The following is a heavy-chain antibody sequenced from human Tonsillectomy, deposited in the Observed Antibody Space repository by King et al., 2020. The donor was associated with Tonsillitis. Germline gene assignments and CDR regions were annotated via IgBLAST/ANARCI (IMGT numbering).Heavy chain of an antibody. CDR1: GGSISSGGYY. D-gene: IGHD3-3*01. V-gene: IGHV4-31*01. CDR2: IYYSGST. CDR3: ARVTDTYYDFWSGYSGNYYFDY. Sequence: QLQESGPGLVKPSQTLSLTCTVSGGSISSGGYYWSWIRQHPGKGLEWIGYIYYSGSTYYNPSLKSLFTISVETSKNQFSLKLSSWTAADPAVYYCARVTDTYYDFWSGYSGNYYFDYWGQGTLVTVSS. J-gene: IGHJ4*02.